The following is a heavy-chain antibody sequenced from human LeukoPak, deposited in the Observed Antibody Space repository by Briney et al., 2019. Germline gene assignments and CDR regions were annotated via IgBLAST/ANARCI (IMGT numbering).Heavy chain of an antibody. CDR3: ARLLVVVPGASIHWFDP. Sequence: ASVKVSCKASGYTFTNYAMNWVRQAPGQGLEWMGWLNTNTGNPTYAKGFTGRFVFSLDTSVSTAYLKISNLTAEDTAFYYCARLLVVVPGASIHWFDPWGQGTLVTVSS. J-gene: IGHJ5*02. D-gene: IGHD2-2*01. V-gene: IGHV7-4-1*02. CDR2: LNTNTGNP. CDR1: GYTFTNYA.